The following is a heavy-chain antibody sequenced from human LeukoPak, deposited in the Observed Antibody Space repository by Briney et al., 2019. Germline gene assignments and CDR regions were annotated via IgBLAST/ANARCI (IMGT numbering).Heavy chain of an antibody. Sequence: GGSLRLSCAASGFTFSDYYMSWIRQAPGKGLEWVSNISSSGSNIYYADSVKGRFTISRDNAKNSLYLQMNSLRAEDTAIYYCARAMDYYYYYYIDVWGKGTAVTVSS. V-gene: IGHV3-11*04. CDR3: ARAMDYYYYYYIDV. D-gene: IGHD3-10*01. CDR2: ISSSGSNI. CDR1: GFTFSDYY. J-gene: IGHJ6*03.